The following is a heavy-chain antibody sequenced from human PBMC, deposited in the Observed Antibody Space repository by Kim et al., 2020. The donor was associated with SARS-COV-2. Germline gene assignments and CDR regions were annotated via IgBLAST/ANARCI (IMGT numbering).Heavy chain of an antibody. V-gene: IGHV3-23*01. CDR1: GFTFSSYA. D-gene: IGHD3-22*01. J-gene: IGHJ4*02. CDR3: AKCSRITMIVVVSDTHFDY. CDR2: ISGSGGST. Sequence: GGSLRLSCAASGFTFSSYAMSWVRQAPGKGLEWVSAISGSGGSTYYADSVKGRFTISRDNSKNTLYLQMNSLRAEDTAVYYCAKCSRITMIVVVSDTHFDYWGQGTLVTVSS.